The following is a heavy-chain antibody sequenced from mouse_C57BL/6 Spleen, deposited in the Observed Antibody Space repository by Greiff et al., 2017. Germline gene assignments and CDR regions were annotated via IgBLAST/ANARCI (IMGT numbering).Heavy chain of an antibody. Sequence: DVKLVESGPELVKPGASVKISCKASGYSFTGYYMNWVKQSPEKSLEWIGEINPSTVGTTYNQKFKAKATLTVDTSSSTAYMQLKSLTSEDSAVYYCARTYYDYDVNYAMDYWGQGTSVTVSS. CDR1: GYSFTGYY. CDR2: INPSTVGT. CDR3: ARTYYDYDVNYAMDY. V-gene: IGHV1-42*01. D-gene: IGHD2-4*01. J-gene: IGHJ4*01.